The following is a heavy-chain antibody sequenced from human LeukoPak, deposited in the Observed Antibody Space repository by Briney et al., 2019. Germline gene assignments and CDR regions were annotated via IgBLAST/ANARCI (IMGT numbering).Heavy chain of an antibody. CDR2: ISTDSGHT. V-gene: IGHV1-18*01. CDR3: ARDGWWDPNRHAFDL. J-gene: IGHJ3*01. CDR1: GYIFTSYG. Sequence: GASVKVSCKASGYIFTSYGISWVRQAPGQGLEWMGWISTDSGHTNYAQNLQDRVTMTKDASTNTAYTEMRSLRSDDTAVYYCARDGWWDPNRHAFDLWGQGTVVTVSS. D-gene: IGHD2-15*01.